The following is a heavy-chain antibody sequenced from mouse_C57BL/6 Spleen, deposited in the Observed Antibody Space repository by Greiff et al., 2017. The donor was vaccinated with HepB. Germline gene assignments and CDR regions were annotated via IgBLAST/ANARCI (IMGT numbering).Heavy chain of an antibody. CDR2: ISSGGSYT. Sequence: EVNLVESGGDLVKPGGSLKLSCAASGFTFSSYGMSWVRQTPDKRLEWVATISSGGSYTYYPDSVKGRFTISRDNAKNTLYLQMSSLKSEDTAMYYCAREGAEDYWGQGTSVTVSS. CDR3: AREGAEDY. V-gene: IGHV5-6*01. J-gene: IGHJ4*01. CDR1: GFTFSSYG.